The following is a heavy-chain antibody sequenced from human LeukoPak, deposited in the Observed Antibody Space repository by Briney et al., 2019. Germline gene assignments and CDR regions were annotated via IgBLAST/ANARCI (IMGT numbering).Heavy chain of an antibody. CDR1: GFTFSSYW. D-gene: IGHD3-22*01. J-gene: IGHJ5*02. CDR2: INQDGSEK. CDR3: ARGHSSGERGIWLDT. Sequence: GGSLRLSCAASGFTFSSYWINWVRQAPGKGLEWVANINQDGSEKYYVDSVKGRFTISRDNAKNSLSLQMSSLRADDTALYYCARGHSSGERGIWLDTGGQGTRVIVSS. V-gene: IGHV3-7*03.